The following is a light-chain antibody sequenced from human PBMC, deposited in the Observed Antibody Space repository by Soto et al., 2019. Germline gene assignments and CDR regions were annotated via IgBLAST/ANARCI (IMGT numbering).Light chain of an antibody. CDR2: GES. CDR1: QSVSSSY. Sequence: EIVLTQSPGTLSLSPGERATLSCRASQSVSSSYLAWYQQKPGQAPRRLIYGESSRATGIPDRFSGSGSGTDFALTISRLEPEDFAVYYCQQYGSSPPYTFGQGTKLEIK. J-gene: IGKJ2*01. V-gene: IGKV3-20*01. CDR3: QQYGSSPPYT.